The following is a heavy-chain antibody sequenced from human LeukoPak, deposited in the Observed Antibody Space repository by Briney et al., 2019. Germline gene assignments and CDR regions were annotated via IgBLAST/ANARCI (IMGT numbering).Heavy chain of an antibody. D-gene: IGHD3-10*01. CDR1: GYTFSEYY. V-gene: IGHV1-2*02. CDR2: INPNNGGT. J-gene: IGHJ4*02. Sequence: GASVKDSCKASGYTFSEYYMHWVRQAPGQELKWMGWINPNNGGTNYAQKFQGRVSMTRDTSISTVYMEVRRLRSDDTAVYYCARDNYGSGSYYKYWGQGTLVTVSS. CDR3: ARDNYGSGSYYKY.